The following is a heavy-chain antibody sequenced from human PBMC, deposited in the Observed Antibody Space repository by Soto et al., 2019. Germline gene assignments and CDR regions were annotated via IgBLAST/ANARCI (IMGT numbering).Heavy chain of an antibody. D-gene: IGHD1-1*01. CDR1: GASVSSGGHY. Sequence: SETLSLTCTVSGASVSSGGHYWSWIRQPPGEGLEWIAYIYHTGTTDYNPSLKRRVTISVDLSKNQFSLRLSSVTAADTAVYYCARYRSDTSNSFDAFDIWGQGTMVTVSS. J-gene: IGHJ3*02. CDR2: IYHTGTT. V-gene: IGHV4-61*08. CDR3: ARYRSDTSNSFDAFDI.